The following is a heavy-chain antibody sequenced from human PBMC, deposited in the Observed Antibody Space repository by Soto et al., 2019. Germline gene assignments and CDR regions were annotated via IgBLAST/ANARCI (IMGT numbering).Heavy chain of an antibody. D-gene: IGHD6-13*01. J-gene: IGHJ4*02. CDR1: GFTFSSYS. CDR2: ISSSSSYI. CDR3: ARASSPQQLVPDY. Sequence: EVQLVESGGGLVKPGGSLRLSCAASGFTFSSYSMNWVRQAPGKGLEWVSSISSSSSYIYYADSVKGRFTISRDNAKNSLYLQMNSLRAEDTAVYYCARASSPQQLVPDYWGQGTLVTVSS. V-gene: IGHV3-21*01.